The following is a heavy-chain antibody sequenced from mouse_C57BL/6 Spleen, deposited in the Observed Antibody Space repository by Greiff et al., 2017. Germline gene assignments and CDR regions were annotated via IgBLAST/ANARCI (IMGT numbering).Heavy chain of an antibody. CDR1: GYAFSSYW. CDR3: ARRTAQAIYYFDY. CDR2: IYPGAGDT. D-gene: IGHD3-2*02. J-gene: IGHJ2*01. Sequence: VQLQQSGAELVKPGASVKISCKASGYAFSSYWMNWVKQRPGKGLEWIGQIYPGAGDTNYNEKFKGKATLTADKSSSTAYMQLSSLTSEDSAVYFCARRTAQAIYYFDYWGQGTTLTVSA. V-gene: IGHV1-80*01.